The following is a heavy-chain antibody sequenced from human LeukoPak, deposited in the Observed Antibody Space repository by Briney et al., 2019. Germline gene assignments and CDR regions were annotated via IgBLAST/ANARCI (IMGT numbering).Heavy chain of an antibody. J-gene: IGHJ3*02. V-gene: IGHV1-2*02. CDR2: INPNRGGT. Sequence: ASVTVSCKASGYTFTGYYMHWVRQAPGQGLEWMGWINPNRGGTNYAQKFQGRVTMTRDTSISTAYMELSRLRSDDTAVHYCARSSDSSGYYLGGDAFDIWGQGTMVTVSS. CDR3: ARSSDSSGYYLGGDAFDI. D-gene: IGHD3-22*01. CDR1: GYTFTGYY.